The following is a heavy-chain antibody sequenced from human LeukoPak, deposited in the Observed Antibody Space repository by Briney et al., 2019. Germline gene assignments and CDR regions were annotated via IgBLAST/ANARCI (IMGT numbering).Heavy chain of an antibody. CDR3: ARLIGELSDVFDI. CDR1: GYSFTSYW. D-gene: IGHD1-26*01. V-gene: IGHV5-51*01. CDR2: IYPGYSDT. Sequence: AESLKISCKGSGYSFTSYWIGWVRRMPRKGLEWMGIIYPGYSDTRYSPSFQGQVTISADKSISTAYLQWSSLTASDTAMYYCARLIGELSDVFDIWGQGTMVTVSS. J-gene: IGHJ3*02.